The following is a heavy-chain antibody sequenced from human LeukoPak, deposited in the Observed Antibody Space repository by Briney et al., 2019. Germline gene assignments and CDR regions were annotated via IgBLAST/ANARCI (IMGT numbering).Heavy chain of an antibody. CDR2: ISWNSGSI. CDR3: AKRLHGYFDY. V-gene: IGHV3-9*01. D-gene: IGHD5-18*01. Sequence: PGGSLRLSCATSGFTFDDYAMHCVRQAPGKGLEWVSGISWNSGSIGYADSVKGRFTISRDNAKNSLYLQMNRLRAEDTSLYYCAKRLHGYFDYWGQGTLVTVSS. J-gene: IGHJ4*02. CDR1: GFTFDDYA.